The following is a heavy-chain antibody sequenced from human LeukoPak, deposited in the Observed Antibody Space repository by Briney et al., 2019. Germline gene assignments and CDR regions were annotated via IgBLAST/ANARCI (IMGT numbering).Heavy chain of an antibody. CDR1: GGTFSSYA. Sequence: ASVKVSCKASGGTFSSYAISWVRQAPGQGLEWMGGIIPIFGTANYAQKFQGRVTITADESTSTAYMELSSLRSEDTAVYYCARGIPYSSSWTFDYWGQETLVTVSS. CDR2: IIPIFGTA. D-gene: IGHD6-13*01. CDR3: ARGIPYSSSWTFDY. J-gene: IGHJ4*02. V-gene: IGHV1-69*13.